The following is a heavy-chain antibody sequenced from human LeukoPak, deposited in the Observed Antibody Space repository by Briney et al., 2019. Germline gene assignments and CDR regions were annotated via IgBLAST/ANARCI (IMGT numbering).Heavy chain of an antibody. V-gene: IGHV1-2*02. CDR3: ATGFGVVIKGRTYYYYGMDV. D-gene: IGHD3-3*01. CDR1: GYTFTGYY. CDR2: FTPNNGGT. Sequence: APVKGSCTASGYTFTGYYMHWVRHTPGQRREWMGWFTPNNGGTNYAQNFEGRVTMTRDSSISTAYMELSRLRSDDTAVYYCATGFGVVIKGRTYYYYGMDVWGQGTTVTVSS. J-gene: IGHJ6*01.